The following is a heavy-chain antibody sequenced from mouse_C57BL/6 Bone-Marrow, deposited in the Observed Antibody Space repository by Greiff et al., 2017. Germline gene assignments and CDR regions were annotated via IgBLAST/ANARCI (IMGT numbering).Heavy chain of an antibody. D-gene: IGHD2-4*01. Sequence: EVQLQQSGPELVKPGASVKISCKASGYTFTDYYMNWVKQSHGKSLEWIGDINPNNGGTSYNQKFKGKATLTVDKSSSTAYMELRSLTSEDSAVYYCARSDDYDGFDDWGQGTTLTVSS. CDR3: ARSDDYDGFDD. CDR2: INPNNGGT. J-gene: IGHJ2*01. V-gene: IGHV1-26*01. CDR1: GYTFTDYY.